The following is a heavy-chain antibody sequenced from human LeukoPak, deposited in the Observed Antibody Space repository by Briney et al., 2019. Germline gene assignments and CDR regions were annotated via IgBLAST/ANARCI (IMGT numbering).Heavy chain of an antibody. CDR1: GFTFSSYA. J-gene: IGHJ6*02. Sequence: PGGSLRLSCAASGFTFSSYAMLWVRQAPGKGLEWVAVISYDGSNKYYADSVKGRFTISRDNSKNTLYLQMNSLRAEDTALYYCAGMYSSSMSALDVWGQGTTVTVSS. CDR2: ISYDGSNK. V-gene: IGHV3-30-3*01. D-gene: IGHD6-6*01. CDR3: AGMYSSSMSALDV.